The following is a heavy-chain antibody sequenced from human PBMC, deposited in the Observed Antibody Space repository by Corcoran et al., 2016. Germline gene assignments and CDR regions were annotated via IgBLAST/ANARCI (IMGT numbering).Heavy chain of an antibody. Sequence: QVQLVQSGAEVKKPGASVKVSCKASGYTFTSYCISWVRQAPGQGLEWMGWISAYNGNTNYAQKLQGRVTMTTVTSTSTAYMELRSLRSDDTAEYYGARDQAYYYDSSGYYYYYYGMDVWGQGTTVTVSS. V-gene: IGHV1-18*01. D-gene: IGHD3-22*01. J-gene: IGHJ6*02. CDR2: ISAYNGNT. CDR3: ARDQAYYYDSSGYYYYYYGMDV. CDR1: GYTFTSYC.